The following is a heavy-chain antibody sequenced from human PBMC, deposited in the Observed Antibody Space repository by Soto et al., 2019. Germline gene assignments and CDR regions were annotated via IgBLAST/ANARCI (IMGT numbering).Heavy chain of an antibody. J-gene: IGHJ4*01. D-gene: IGHD4-17*01. CDR1: GYTFTTYG. Sequence: QVQLVQSGAEVKKPGASVKVSCKASGYTFTTYGITWVRQAPGQGLEWMGWISAYSGNTNYAQKLQCRLTVTTDTSTNTAYMELRSLRSDDTAVYYCARVVKAGDYGDYGRYYFDYWGHGTLVTVSS. CDR3: ARVVKAGDYGDYGRYYFDY. CDR2: ISAYSGNT. V-gene: IGHV1-18*04.